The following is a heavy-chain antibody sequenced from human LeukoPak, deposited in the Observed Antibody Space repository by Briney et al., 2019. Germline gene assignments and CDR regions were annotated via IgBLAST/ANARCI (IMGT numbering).Heavy chain of an antibody. CDR3: ARATVIFPPGYGMDV. V-gene: IGHV4-31*03. Sequence: PSQTLSLTCTVSGGSISSGGYYWSWIRQHPGKGLERIGYIYYSGSTYYNPSLKSRVTISVDTSKSQFSLKLSSVTAADTAVYYCARATVIFPPGYGMDVWGQGTTVTVSS. CDR2: IYYSGST. CDR1: GGSISSGGYY. J-gene: IGHJ6*02. D-gene: IGHD2-8*02.